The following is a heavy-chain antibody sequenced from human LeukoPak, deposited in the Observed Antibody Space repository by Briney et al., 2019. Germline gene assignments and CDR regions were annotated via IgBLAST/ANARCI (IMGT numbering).Heavy chain of an antibody. D-gene: IGHD3-3*01. CDR3: ARDREWVMDV. V-gene: IGHV3-7*01. Sequence: GGSLRLSCAASEFTFSSYWMSWVRQAPGKGLEWVANIKQDGSEKYYVDSVKGRFTISRDNAKNSLYLQMNSLRAEDTAVYYCARDREWVMDVWGQGTTVTVSS. CDR1: EFTFSSYW. J-gene: IGHJ6*02. CDR2: IKQDGSEK.